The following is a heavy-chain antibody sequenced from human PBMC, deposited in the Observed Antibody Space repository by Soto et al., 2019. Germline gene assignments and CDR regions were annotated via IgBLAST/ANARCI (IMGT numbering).Heavy chain of an antibody. CDR3: FLYSNYVHGGMDV. V-gene: IGHV1-69*12. J-gene: IGHJ6*02. D-gene: IGHD4-4*01. Sequence: QVQLVQSGAEVKKPGSSVKVSCKASGGTFSSYAISWVRQAPGQGLEWMGGIIPIFGTANYAQKFQGRVTITADESTSTAYMELSSLISEDTAVYDCFLYSNYVHGGMDVLGQGTTVTVTS. CDR1: GGTFSSYA. CDR2: IIPIFGTA.